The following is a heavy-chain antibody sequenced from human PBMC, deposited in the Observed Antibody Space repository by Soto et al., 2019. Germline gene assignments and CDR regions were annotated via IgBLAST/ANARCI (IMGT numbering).Heavy chain of an antibody. Sequence: EVQLVESGGGLVQPGGSLRLSCAASGFTFSSYWMSWVRQAPGKGLEWVANIKQDGSEKYYVDSVKGRFTISRDNAKNSLYLQMNSLRAEDTAVYYCARVGEQQLGRGYYYYYYGMDVWGQGTTVTVSS. CDR3: ARVGEQQLGRGYYYYYYGMDV. D-gene: IGHD6-13*01. CDR2: IKQDGSEK. V-gene: IGHV3-7*01. J-gene: IGHJ6*02. CDR1: GFTFSSYW.